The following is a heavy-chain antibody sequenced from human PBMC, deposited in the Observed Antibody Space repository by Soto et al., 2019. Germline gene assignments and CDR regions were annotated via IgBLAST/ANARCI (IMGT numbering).Heavy chain of an antibody. CDR3: AFLTQTRGGPINFYSYYYYMHV. CDR1: GYTLTELS. Sequence: ASVKVSCKVSGYTLTELSMHWVRQAPGKGLEWMGGFDPEDGETIYAQKFQGRVTMTEDTSTDTAYMELSSLRSEDTAVYYCAFLTQTRGGPINFYSYYYYMHVWGKGTTVTVSS. V-gene: IGHV1-24*01. J-gene: IGHJ6*03. D-gene: IGHD3-9*01. CDR2: FDPEDGET.